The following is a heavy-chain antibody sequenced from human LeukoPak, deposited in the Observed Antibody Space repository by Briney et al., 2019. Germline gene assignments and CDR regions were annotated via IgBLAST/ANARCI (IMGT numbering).Heavy chain of an antibody. CDR3: ARDPTLVVVADLRINWFDP. V-gene: IGHV3-30*04. CDR2: ISYDGSNK. D-gene: IGHD2-15*01. J-gene: IGHJ5*02. CDR1: GFTFSSYA. Sequence: GGSLRLSCAASGFTFSSYAMHWVRQAPGKGLEWVAVISYDGSNKYYADSVKGRFTISRDNSKNTLYLQMNSLRAEDTAVYYCARDPTLVVVADLRINWFDPWGQGTLVTVSS.